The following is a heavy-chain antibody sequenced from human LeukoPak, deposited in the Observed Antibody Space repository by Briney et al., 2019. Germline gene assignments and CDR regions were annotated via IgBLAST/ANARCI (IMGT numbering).Heavy chain of an antibody. J-gene: IGHJ4*02. Sequence: SETLSLTCTVSGDSISSYYWSWIRQPPGKGLEWIGYIYYTGSTNYNPSLKSRVTISLDTSKNQLSLNLSSVTAADTAVYYCATFGRIEGPYLDYWGQGTLVTVSS. D-gene: IGHD1-26*01. CDR3: ATFGRIEGPYLDY. V-gene: IGHV4-59*01. CDR2: IYYTGST. CDR1: GDSISSYY.